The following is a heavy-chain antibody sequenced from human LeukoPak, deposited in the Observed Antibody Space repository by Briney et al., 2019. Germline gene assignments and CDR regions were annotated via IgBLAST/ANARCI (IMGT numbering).Heavy chain of an antibody. J-gene: IGHJ6*03. CDR1: GYTFTSYG. D-gene: IGHD3-10*01. CDR2: ISAYNGNT. V-gene: IGHV1-18*01. CDR3: ARVTYYGSGSSYYYYYYMDV. Sequence: ASVKVSCKASGYTFTSYGISWVRQAPGQGLEWMGWISAYNGNTNYAQKLQGRVTMTTDTSTSTACMELRSLRSDDTAVYYCARVTYYGSGSSYYYYYYMDVWGKGTTVTVSS.